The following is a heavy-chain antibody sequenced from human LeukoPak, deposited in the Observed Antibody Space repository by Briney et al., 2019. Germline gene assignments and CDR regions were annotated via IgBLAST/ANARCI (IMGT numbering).Heavy chain of an antibody. CDR1: GYTFTGYY. J-gene: IGHJ4*02. CDR3: ATQAIALMVYATIDY. CDR2: INPNSGGT. D-gene: IGHD2-8*01. V-gene: IGHV1-2*02. Sequence: ASVKVSCKASGYTFTGYYMRWVRQAPGQGLEWMGWINPNSGGTNYAQKFQGRVTMTRDTSISTAYMELSRLRSDDTAVYYRATQAIALMVYATIDYWGQGTLVTVSS.